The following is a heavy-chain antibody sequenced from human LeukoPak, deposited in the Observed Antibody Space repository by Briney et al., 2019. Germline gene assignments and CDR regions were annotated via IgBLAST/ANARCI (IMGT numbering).Heavy chain of an antibody. V-gene: IGHV3-11*06. CDR2: ISSSGDYT. J-gene: IGHJ5*02. CDR3: ARPPYSSSWDPGWFDP. Sequence: GGSLRLSCVASGFTFSDYYMSWIRQAPGKGLEWVSYISSSGDYTNYADSVRGRFTISRDNAKNSLYLQMNSLRAEDTAVYYCARPPYSSSWDPGWFDPWGQGTLITVSS. CDR1: GFTFSDYY. D-gene: IGHD6-13*01.